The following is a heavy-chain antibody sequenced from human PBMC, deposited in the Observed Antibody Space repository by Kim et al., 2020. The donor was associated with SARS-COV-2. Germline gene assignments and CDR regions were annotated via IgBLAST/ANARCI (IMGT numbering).Heavy chain of an antibody. J-gene: IGHJ6*02. V-gene: IGHV3-48*02. CDR2: ISSSSSTI. D-gene: IGHD2-2*01. CDR1: GFTFSSYS. Sequence: GGSLRLSCAASGFTFSSYSMNWVRQAPGKGLEWVSYISSSSSTIYYADSVKGRFTISRDNAKNSLYLQMNSLRDEDTAVYYCARWEPVVVPAAVDYYYGMDVWGQGTTVTVSS. CDR3: ARWEPVVVPAAVDYYYGMDV.